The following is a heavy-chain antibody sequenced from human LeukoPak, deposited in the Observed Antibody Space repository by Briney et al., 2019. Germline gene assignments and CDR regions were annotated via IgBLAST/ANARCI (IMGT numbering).Heavy chain of an antibody. D-gene: IGHD6-19*01. J-gene: IGHJ4*02. CDR1: GYTFTSYG. Sequence: ASVKVSCKASGYTFTSYGISWVRQAPGQGLEWMGWISAYNGNTNYAQKLQGRVTMTTDTSMSTAYMELRSLRSDDTAVYYCARGLTAIAVVPLDYWGQGTLVTVSS. CDR2: ISAYNGNT. CDR3: ARGLTAIAVVPLDY. V-gene: IGHV1-18*01.